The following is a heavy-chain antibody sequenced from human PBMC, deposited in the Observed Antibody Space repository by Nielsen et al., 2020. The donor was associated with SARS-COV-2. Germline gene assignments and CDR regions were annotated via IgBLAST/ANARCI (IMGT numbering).Heavy chain of an antibody. Sequence: GESLKISCAASGFTFSSYAMSWVRQAPGKGLEWVSAITGSGGSTYYADSVKGRFTISRDNSKNTLYLQMNSLRAEDTAVYYCAKLLSRDGYNLGWYFDLWGRGTLVTVSS. CDR1: GFTFSSYA. D-gene: IGHD5-24*01. J-gene: IGHJ2*01. CDR2: ITGSGGST. CDR3: AKLLSRDGYNLGWYFDL. V-gene: IGHV3-23*01.